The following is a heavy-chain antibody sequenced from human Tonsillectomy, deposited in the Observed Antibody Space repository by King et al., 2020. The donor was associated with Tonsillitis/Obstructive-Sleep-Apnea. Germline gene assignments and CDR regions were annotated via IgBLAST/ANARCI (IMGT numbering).Heavy chain of an antibody. CDR2: ISSSSSTI. CDR1: GFTFSSYS. D-gene: IGHD4-17*01. V-gene: IGHV3-48*02. J-gene: IGHJ3*02. Sequence: VQLVQSGGGLVQPGGSLRLSCAASGFTFSSYSMNWVRQAPGKGLEWVSYISSSSSTIYYADSVKGRFTISSDNAKNSLYLQMNSLRDEDTAVYYCARDRDYGDYVRGHAFDIWGQGTMVTVSS. CDR3: ARDRDYGDYVRGHAFDI.